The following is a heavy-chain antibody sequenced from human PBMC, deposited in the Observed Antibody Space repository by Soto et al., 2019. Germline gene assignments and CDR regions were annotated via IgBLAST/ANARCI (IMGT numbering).Heavy chain of an antibody. CDR3: ARDGAVAVAAGSGMDV. Sequence: PGGSLRLSCAASGFTFSSYSMNWVRQAPGKGLEWVSSISSSSSYIYYADSVKGRFTISRDNAKNSLYLQMNSLRAEDTAVYYCARDGAVAVAAGSGMDVWGQGTTVTVSS. V-gene: IGHV3-21*01. CDR2: ISSSSSYI. J-gene: IGHJ6*02. D-gene: IGHD2-15*01. CDR1: GFTFSSYS.